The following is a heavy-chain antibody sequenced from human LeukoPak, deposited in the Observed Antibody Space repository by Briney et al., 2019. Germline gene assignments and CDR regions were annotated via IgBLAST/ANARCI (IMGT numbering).Heavy chain of an antibody. V-gene: IGHV3-74*01. CDR1: GFTFSSYS. CDR3: LKMGRGN. CDR2: IRNDGGTT. D-gene: IGHD2-8*01. Sequence: PGRSLRLSCVAPGFTFSSYSMHCVRQAPGKGLVWVSHIRNDGGTTRYADSVKGRFTISRDNAKNTLYLQMNSLRAEDTAVYYCLKMGRGNWGQGTLVTVSS. J-gene: IGHJ4*02.